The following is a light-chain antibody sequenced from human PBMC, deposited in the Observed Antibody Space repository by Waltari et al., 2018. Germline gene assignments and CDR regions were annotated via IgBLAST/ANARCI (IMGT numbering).Light chain of an antibody. J-gene: IGKJ1*01. Sequence: DIQMTQSPSSLSASVGDTVTITCRASQSILKYVNWYQQKPGKALKLLIYASSALHSGVPSRFSGSGSETYFTLTISSLQPEDFATYHCQQSYNPPWTFGQGTKVEIK. CDR2: ASS. CDR3: QQSYNPPWT. V-gene: IGKV1-39*01. CDR1: QSILKY.